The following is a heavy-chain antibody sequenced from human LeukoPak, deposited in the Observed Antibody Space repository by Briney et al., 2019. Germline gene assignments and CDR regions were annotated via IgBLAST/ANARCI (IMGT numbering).Heavy chain of an antibody. D-gene: IGHD6-19*01. Sequence: PGGSLRLSCAASGFTFDDYAMHWVRQAPGKGLECVSLISGDGGSTYYADSVKGRFTISRDNSKNSLYLQMNSLRTEDTALYYCAKDHSVLQWLGDFDYWGQGTLVTVSS. V-gene: IGHV3-43*02. J-gene: IGHJ4*02. CDR2: ISGDGGST. CDR3: AKDHSVLQWLGDFDY. CDR1: GFTFDDYA.